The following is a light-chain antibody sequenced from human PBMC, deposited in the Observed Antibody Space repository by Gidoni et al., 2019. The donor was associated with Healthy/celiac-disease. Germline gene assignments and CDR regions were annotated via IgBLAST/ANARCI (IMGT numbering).Light chain of an antibody. CDR2: AAS. V-gene: IGKV1-39*01. J-gene: IGKJ2*01. CDR1: QSISSY. CDR3: QQSYSTPYT. Sequence: DIQMTQSPSSLSASVGDRVTITCRASQSISSYLNWYQQKPGKAPKLLIYAASSLQSGVPSRFSGSGSGTDFTLTISSLHPEDFATYYCQQSYSTPYTFGQGPSWRSN.